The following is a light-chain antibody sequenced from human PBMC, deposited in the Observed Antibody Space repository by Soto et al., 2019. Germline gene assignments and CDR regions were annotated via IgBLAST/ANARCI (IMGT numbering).Light chain of an antibody. Sequence: QSALTQPPSASGSPGQSVTISCTGTSSDVGGYNYVSWYQQHPGKAPKLIIYEVTHRPSGVPDRFSGSKSGNTASLTVSGLQAEDEADYYCSSYAGSNNLVFGGGTQLTVL. CDR2: EVT. CDR3: SSYAGSNNLV. V-gene: IGLV2-8*01. CDR1: SSDVGGYNY. J-gene: IGLJ2*01.